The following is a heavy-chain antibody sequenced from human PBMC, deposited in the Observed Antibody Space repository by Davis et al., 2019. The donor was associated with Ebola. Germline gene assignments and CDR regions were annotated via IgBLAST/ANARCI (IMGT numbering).Heavy chain of an antibody. CDR2: ISGSATST. CDR3: ARDAFSLSRYDTEDH. V-gene: IGHV3-48*03. D-gene: IGHD3-9*01. CDR1: GFNFGDYA. J-gene: IGHJ4*02. Sequence: GGSLRLSCAASGFNFGDYAMHWVRQAPGKGLEWVSYISGSATSTFYADSAKGRFTISRDNARDSLYLQMDSLRVEDTAIYYCARDAFSLSRYDTEDHWGQGTLVTVSS.